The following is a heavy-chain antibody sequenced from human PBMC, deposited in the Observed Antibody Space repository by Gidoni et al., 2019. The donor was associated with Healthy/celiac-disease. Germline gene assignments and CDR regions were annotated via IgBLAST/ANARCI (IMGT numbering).Heavy chain of an antibody. V-gene: IGHV3-48*03. Sequence: VQLVESGGGLVQPGGSLRLSCAASGFTFSSYEMNWVRQAPGKGLEWVSYISSSGSTIYYADSVKGRFTISRDNAKNSLYLQMNSLRAEDTAVYYCARGLIAAVSLHYYGMDVWGQGTTVTVSS. CDR1: GFTFSSYE. CDR2: ISSSGSTI. J-gene: IGHJ6*02. D-gene: IGHD6-13*01. CDR3: ARGLIAAVSLHYYGMDV.